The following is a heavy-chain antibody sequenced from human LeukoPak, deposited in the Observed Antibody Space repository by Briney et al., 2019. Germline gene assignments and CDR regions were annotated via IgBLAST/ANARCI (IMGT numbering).Heavy chain of an antibody. V-gene: IGHV4-59*13. CDR1: GGSISSNY. CDR2: IYYSGST. J-gene: IGHJ6*02. Sequence: PSETLSLTCTVSGGSISSNYWSWIRQPPGKGLEWIGYIYYSGSTNYNPSLKSRVTISVDTSKNQFSLKLSSVTAADTAVYYCARLVRDYRFLYYYYYGMDVWGQGTTVTVSS. CDR3: ARLVRDYRFLYYYYYGMDV. D-gene: IGHD3-10*01.